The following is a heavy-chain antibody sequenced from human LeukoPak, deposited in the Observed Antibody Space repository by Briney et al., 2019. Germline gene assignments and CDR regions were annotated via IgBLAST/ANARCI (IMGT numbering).Heavy chain of an antibody. Sequence: ASVKVSCKVSGYTLTELSMHWVRQAPGKGLEWMGGFDPEDGETIHAQKFQGRVTMTEDTSTDTAYMELSSLRSEDTAVYYCATTSMIVPTDAAFDIWGQGTMVTVSS. CDR1: GYTLTELS. D-gene: IGHD3-22*01. CDR3: ATTSMIVPTDAAFDI. CDR2: FDPEDGET. J-gene: IGHJ3*02. V-gene: IGHV1-24*01.